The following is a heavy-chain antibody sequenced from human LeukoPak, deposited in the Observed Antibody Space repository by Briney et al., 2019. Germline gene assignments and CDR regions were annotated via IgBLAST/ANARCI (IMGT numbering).Heavy chain of an antibody. CDR1: GYTFSDHF. CDR3: ATDQITTVTNKFSGSCDP. CDR2: RNPNTGAT. D-gene: IGHD4-17*01. Sequence: ASVKVSCKASGYTFSDHFIHWVRQAPVQGLEWMGYRNPNTGATNYAQKLQGGVTMRRDTSISTAYMELSSLTSGDASVYYCATDQITTVTNKFSGSCDPWGQGTLVTVSS. V-gene: IGHV1-2*02. J-gene: IGHJ5*02.